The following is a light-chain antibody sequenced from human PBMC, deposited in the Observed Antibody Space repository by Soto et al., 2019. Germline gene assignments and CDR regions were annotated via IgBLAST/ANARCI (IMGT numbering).Light chain of an antibody. CDR3: QQSYSTLIT. J-gene: IGKJ5*01. Sequence: DIQMTQSPSSVSASVVDIVTVTFRASQSISSYLNWYQQKPGKAPKLLIYAASSLQSGVPSRFSGSGSGTDFTLTISSLQPEDFATYYCQQSYSTLITFGQGTRLEIK. CDR1: QSISSY. V-gene: IGKV1-39*01. CDR2: AAS.